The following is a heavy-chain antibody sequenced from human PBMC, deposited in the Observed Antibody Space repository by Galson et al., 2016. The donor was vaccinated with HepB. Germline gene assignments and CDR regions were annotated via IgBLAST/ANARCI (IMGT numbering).Heavy chain of an antibody. D-gene: IGHD3-10*01. Sequence: SVKVSCKASGYTFTSYDINWVRQASGQGLECMGWMNPSSGNTGYAQNFQGRVSMTSDASISTAYMELSGLGSEDTAVYYCARTMVRGVPGFDIWGQGTTVTVSS. CDR2: MNPSSGNT. V-gene: IGHV1-8*01. CDR3: ARTMVRGVPGFDI. J-gene: IGHJ3*02. CDR1: GYTFTSYD.